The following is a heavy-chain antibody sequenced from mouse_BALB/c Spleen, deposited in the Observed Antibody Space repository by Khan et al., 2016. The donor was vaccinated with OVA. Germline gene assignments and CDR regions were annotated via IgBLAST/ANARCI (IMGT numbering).Heavy chain of an antibody. CDR2: IWGGGGT. Sequence: QVQLKESGPGLVAPSQSLSITCTVSGFSLSRYNVHWVRQPPGKGLEWLGMIWGGGGTDYNSTLKSRLSISKDNSKSQVFLKMNSLQTDDSAMYYCARAYYRYDGYYAMDVWGQGTSVTVSS. J-gene: IGHJ4*01. CDR1: GFSLSRYN. V-gene: IGHV2-6-4*01. D-gene: IGHD2-14*01. CDR3: ARAYYRYDGYYAMDV.